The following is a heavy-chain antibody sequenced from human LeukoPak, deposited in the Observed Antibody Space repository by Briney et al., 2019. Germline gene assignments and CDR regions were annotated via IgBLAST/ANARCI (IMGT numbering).Heavy chain of an antibody. Sequence: SGTLSLTCAVSGGSISITNWWSWVRQPPGKGLEWIGEIYHSGSTNYNPSLKSRVTISVDTSKNQFSLKLSSVTAADTAVYYCARHGQTAMVPIDYWGQGTLVTVSS. CDR1: GGSISITNW. J-gene: IGHJ4*02. CDR3: ARHGQTAMVPIDY. V-gene: IGHV4-4*02. D-gene: IGHD5-18*01. CDR2: IYHSGST.